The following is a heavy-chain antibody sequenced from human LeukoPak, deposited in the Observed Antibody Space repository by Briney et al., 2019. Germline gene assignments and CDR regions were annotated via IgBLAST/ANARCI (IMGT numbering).Heavy chain of an antibody. D-gene: IGHD1-26*01. V-gene: IGHV4-39*01. Sequence: SETLSLTCTVSGGSISSSSYYWGWIRQPPGKGLEWIGSIYCSGSTYYNPSLKSRVTISVDTSKNQFSLKLSSVTAADTAVYYCARRLVGAAFDLFDPWGQGTLVTVSS. J-gene: IGHJ5*02. CDR2: IYCSGST. CDR1: GGSISSSSYY. CDR3: ARRLVGAAFDLFDP.